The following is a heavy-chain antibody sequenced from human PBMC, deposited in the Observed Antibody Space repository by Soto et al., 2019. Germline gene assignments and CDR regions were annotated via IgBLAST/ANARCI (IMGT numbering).Heavy chain of an antibody. CDR3: ARDRWHSVVVTAPRGAFDI. CDR1: GYTFTSYG. CDR2: ISAYNGNT. V-gene: IGHV1-18*01. Sequence: ASVKVSCKASGYTFTSYGISWVRQAPGQGLEWKGWISAYNGNTNYAQKLQGRVTMTTDTSTSTAYMELRSLRSDDTAVYYCARDRWHSVVVTAPRGAFDIWGQGTMVTVSS. J-gene: IGHJ3*02. D-gene: IGHD2-21*02.